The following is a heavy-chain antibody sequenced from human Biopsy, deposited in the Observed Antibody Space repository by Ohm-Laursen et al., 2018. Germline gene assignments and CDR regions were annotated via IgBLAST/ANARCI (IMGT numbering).Heavy chain of an antibody. CDR1: GGSISGYH. V-gene: IGHV4-59*01. D-gene: IGHD2-2*01. CDR3: ARMPHFDY. Sequence: SETLSLTCTVSGGSISGYHWSWIRKSPGKGLEWLAYISYTGGITFNPSLNGRATMSLDTSKNQFSLRLIYVTAADTAVYHCARMPHFDYWGQGILVTVSS. CDR2: ISYTGGI. J-gene: IGHJ4*02.